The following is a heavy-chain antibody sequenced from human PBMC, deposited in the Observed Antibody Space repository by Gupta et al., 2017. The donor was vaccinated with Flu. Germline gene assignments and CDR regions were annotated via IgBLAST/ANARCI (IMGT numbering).Heavy chain of an antibody. Sequence: QGPGRMLELMGWINTDNYNTKYPQTFPIRATITRDTAESTVYLELSSLRAEDTAVYYCARCLSSSSWYDVFDIWGQGTMVTVSS. D-gene: IGHD2-2*01. CDR3: ARCLSSSSWYDVFDI. V-gene: IGHV1-3*04. CDR2: INTDNYNT. J-gene: IGHJ3*02.